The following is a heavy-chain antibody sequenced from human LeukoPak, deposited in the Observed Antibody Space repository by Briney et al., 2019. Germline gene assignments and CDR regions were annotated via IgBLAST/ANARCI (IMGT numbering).Heavy chain of an antibody. D-gene: IGHD3-9*01. CDR2: INHSGST. V-gene: IGHV4-34*01. Sequence: SETLSLTCAVYGGSFSGYYWSWIRQPPGKGLEWIGEINHSGSTNYNPSLKSRVTISVDTSKNQFSLRLTSMTAADAAVYYCARSFNYDTPFDYWGQGTLVTVSS. CDR1: GGSFSGYY. J-gene: IGHJ4*02. CDR3: ARSFNYDTPFDY.